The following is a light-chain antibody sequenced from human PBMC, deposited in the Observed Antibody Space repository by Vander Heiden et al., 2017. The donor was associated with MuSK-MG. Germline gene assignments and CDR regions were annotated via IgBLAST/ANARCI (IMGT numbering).Light chain of an antibody. CDR2: GEN. CDR3: HSRDTSGNLLF. J-gene: IGLJ2*01. CDR1: SLRTYY. V-gene: IGLV3-19*01. Sequence: SSELTQDPAVSVALGQTVLLTCQGDSLRTYYANWYQQKPGQAPVLLIYGENNRPSGIPDRFCGFRSGNTASLTITGAQAENEADYYCHSRDTSGNLLFFGGGTKLTVL.